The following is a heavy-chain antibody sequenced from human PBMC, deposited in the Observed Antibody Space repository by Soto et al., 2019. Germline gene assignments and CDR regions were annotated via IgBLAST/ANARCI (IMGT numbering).Heavy chain of an antibody. V-gene: IGHV1-69*01. J-gene: IGHJ4*02. D-gene: IGHD3-22*01. CDR1: GGTFSSYA. Sequence: QVQLVQSGAEVKKPRSSVKDSCKASGGTFSSYAISWVRQAPGQGLEWMGGIIPIFGTANYAQKFQGRVTITADESTSTAFMEVSSLRSEDTAVFYCARDLGVAHYDSSGYYFGYWGQGTLVTVSS. CDR3: ARDLGVAHYDSSGYYFGY. CDR2: IIPIFGTA.